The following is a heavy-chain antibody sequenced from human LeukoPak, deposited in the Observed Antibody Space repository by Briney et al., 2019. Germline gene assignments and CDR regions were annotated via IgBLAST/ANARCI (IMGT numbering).Heavy chain of an antibody. D-gene: IGHD4-17*01. CDR3: ATGITVTTGGFDP. CDR1: GGSVSSGSYY. V-gene: IGHV4-61*01. CDR2: IYYSGST. Sequence: SETLSLTCTVSGGSVSSGSYYWSWIRQPPGKGLEWIGYIYYSGSTNYNPSLRSRVTISVDTSKNQFSLKLSSVTAADTAVYYCATGITVTTGGFDPWGQGTLVTVSS. J-gene: IGHJ5*02.